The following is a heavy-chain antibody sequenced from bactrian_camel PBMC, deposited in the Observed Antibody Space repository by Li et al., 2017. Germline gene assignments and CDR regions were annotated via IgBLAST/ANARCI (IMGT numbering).Heavy chain of an antibody. CDR2: INTGGDTT. D-gene: IGHD7*01. V-gene: IGHV3S40*01. J-gene: IGHJ4*01. Sequence: VQLVESGGGLVQPGGSLRLSCVTSGVFGFTFSSYDMSWVRQAPGKGLEWVSAINTGGDTTYYTDSVKGRFTMSRDNAKNTLYLHMNSLKTEDTAVYYCTTGGHHGPYNYWGQGTQVTVS. CDR1: GVFGFTFSSYD. CDR3: TTGGHHGPYNY.